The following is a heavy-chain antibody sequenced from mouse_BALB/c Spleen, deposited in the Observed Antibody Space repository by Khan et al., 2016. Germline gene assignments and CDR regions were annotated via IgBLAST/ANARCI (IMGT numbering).Heavy chain of an antibody. CDR3: ATRVYYAWFAY. CDR2: IDPSDSET. J-gene: IGHJ3*01. Sequence: QIQLVQSGPQLVRPGASVKISCKASGYSFTNYWMHWVKQRPGQGLEWIGMIDPSDSETRLNQKVKDKATLTVDKSSNTAYMHLSSPTSEDSAVYSCATRVYYAWFAYWGQGTLVTVSA. CDR1: GYSFTNYW. D-gene: IGHD1-1*01. V-gene: IGHV1-74*01.